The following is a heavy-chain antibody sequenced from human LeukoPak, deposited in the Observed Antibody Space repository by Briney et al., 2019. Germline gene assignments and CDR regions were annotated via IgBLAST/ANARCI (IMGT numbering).Heavy chain of an antibody. CDR3: ARVGYCSRGVCYNYDY. V-gene: IGHV1-2*02. CDR1: GYSFTGNY. Sequence: ASVKVSCKASGYSFTGNYMHWVRQAPGQGFEWMGWVNPNTGGTNYAQKFKGRVLMTRDTSISTAYLELSSLKSDDTAVYYCARVGYCSRGVCYNYDYWGQGTQVTVSS. CDR2: VNPNTGGT. J-gene: IGHJ4*02. D-gene: IGHD2-8*01.